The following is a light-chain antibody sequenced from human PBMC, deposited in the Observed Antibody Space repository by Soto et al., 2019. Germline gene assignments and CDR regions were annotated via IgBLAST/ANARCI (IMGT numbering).Light chain of an antibody. CDR1: QGIRKY. CDR2: AAS. CDR3: QKYNSAPRT. J-gene: IGKJ1*01. Sequence: DIQMTESPSSLSASVGDRVTITYRASQGIRKYLAWYQQKPGKVPKLLIYAASTLQSGVPSRFSGSGSGTDFTLTISSLQPEDVATYYCQKYNSAPRTFGQGTQVEIK. V-gene: IGKV1-27*01.